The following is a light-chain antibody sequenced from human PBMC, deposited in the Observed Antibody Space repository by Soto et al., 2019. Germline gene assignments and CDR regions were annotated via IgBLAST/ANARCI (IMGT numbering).Light chain of an antibody. Sequence: IVWTQSPATLSLSPGKRSTLSCMAIQNISNYLIWYQQKPGQAPRLLIYGASTRATGIPDRFSGSGSGTVFTLTISRLAPEDFAVYYCQQYGSSPETFGQGTKVDIK. V-gene: IGKV3-20*01. CDR1: QNISNY. J-gene: IGKJ1*01. CDR2: GAS. CDR3: QQYGSSPET.